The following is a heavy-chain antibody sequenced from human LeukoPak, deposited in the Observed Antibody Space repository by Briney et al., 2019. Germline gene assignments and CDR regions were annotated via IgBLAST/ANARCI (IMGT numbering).Heavy chain of an antibody. V-gene: IGHV4-30-4*01. D-gene: IGHD3-16*01. CDR1: GGSMSSNY. CDR3: ARDSEYYDYVWGPRDGWYFDL. Sequence: SETLSLTCTVSGGSMSSNYWSWIRQPPGKGLEWIGYIYYSGSTYYNPSLKSRVTISVDTSKNQFSLKLSSVTAADTAVYYCARDSEYYDYVWGPRDGWYFDLWGRGTLVTVSS. CDR2: IYYSGST. J-gene: IGHJ2*01.